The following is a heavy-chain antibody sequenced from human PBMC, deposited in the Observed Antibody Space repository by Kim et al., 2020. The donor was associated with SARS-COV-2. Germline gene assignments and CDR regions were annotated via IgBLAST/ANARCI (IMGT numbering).Heavy chain of an antibody. CDR2: IWCDGSNN. CDR1: GFTFSSYG. V-gene: IGHV3-33*01. CDR3: ARVRGNFLNWFDP. D-gene: IGHD4-4*01. Sequence: GGSLRLSCAASGFTFSSYGMHWVRQAPGKGLEWVAVIWCDGSNNNYADSVKGRFTISRDNSKNTLYLQMNSLRAEDTAVYYCARVRGNFLNWFDPWGQGTLVTVSS. J-gene: IGHJ5*02.